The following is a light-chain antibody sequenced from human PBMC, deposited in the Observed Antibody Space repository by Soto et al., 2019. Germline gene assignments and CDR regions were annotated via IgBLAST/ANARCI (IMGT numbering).Light chain of an antibody. CDR3: SSYTTSGTRV. J-gene: IGLJ1*01. V-gene: IGLV2-14*01. Sequence: QSVLTQPASVSGSPGQSITISCTGTSSDVGGYNFVSWYQQHPGKAPKLMIYEVTNRPSGVSYRFSGSKSGNTASLTISGLRAEDESDYYCSSYTTSGTRVFGTGTKVTVL. CDR2: EVT. CDR1: SSDVGGYNF.